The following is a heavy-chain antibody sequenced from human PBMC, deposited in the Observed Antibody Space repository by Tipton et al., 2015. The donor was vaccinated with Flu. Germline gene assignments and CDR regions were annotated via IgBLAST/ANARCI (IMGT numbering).Heavy chain of an antibody. CDR2: IKHEGSEK. Sequence: SLRLSCAASGFMFSTYWMSWVRQAPGKGLEWVANIKHEGSEKKYLDSVKGRFAISRDNAKNPVYLQLSRLRADDTAVYYCARDSLWFGAWGQGTLVAVSS. J-gene: IGHJ5*02. CDR1: GFMFSTYW. V-gene: IGHV3-7*01. CDR3: ARDSLWFGA.